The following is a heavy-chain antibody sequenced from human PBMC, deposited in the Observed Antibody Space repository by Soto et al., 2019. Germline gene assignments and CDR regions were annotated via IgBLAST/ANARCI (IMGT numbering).Heavy chain of an antibody. Sequence: LSLTCTVSGGSISSYYWSWIRQPPGKGLEWIGYIYYSGSTNYNPSLKSRVTISVDTSKNQFSLKLSSVTAADTAVYYCARVLFGRGNWFDPWGQGTLVTVSS. CDR1: GGSISSYY. D-gene: IGHD3-3*01. V-gene: IGHV4-59*01. CDR2: IYYSGST. CDR3: ARVLFGRGNWFDP. J-gene: IGHJ5*02.